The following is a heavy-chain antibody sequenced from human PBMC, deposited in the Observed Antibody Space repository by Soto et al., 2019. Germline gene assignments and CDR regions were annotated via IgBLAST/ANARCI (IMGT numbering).Heavy chain of an antibody. J-gene: IGHJ6*02. Sequence: EVQLLESGGGLVQPGGSLRLSCAASGFTFSSYAMSWVRQAPGKGLEWVSAISGSGGSTYYADSGKGRFTISRDISKTTLYLHMNSLRAEDTAVYYCAKDRKWLDYYYYYGMDVWGQGTTVTVSS. V-gene: IGHV3-23*01. D-gene: IGHD5-12*01. CDR3: AKDRKWLDYYYYYGMDV. CDR1: GFTFSSYA. CDR2: ISGSGGST.